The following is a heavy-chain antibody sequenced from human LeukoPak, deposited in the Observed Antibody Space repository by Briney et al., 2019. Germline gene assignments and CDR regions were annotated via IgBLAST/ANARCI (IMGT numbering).Heavy chain of an antibody. J-gene: IGHJ4*02. CDR3: AKGGIAVAGTEDY. Sequence: GGSLRLSCAASGFTFSSYAMSWVRQAPGKGLEWVSAITGSGGTTYYADSMKGRFTISRDNSKNTLYLQMNSLRAEDTAVYYCAKGGIAVAGTEDYWGQGTLVTVSS. V-gene: IGHV3-23*01. CDR2: ITGSGGTT. D-gene: IGHD6-19*01. CDR1: GFTFSSYA.